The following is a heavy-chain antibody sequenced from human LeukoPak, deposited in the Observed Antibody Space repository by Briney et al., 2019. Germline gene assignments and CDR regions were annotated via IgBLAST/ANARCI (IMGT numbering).Heavy chain of an antibody. CDR2: IYYSGSA. Sequence: SETLSLTCTVSGGSISSYYWSWIRQPPGKGLEWIGYIYYSGSANYNPSLKSRVTISVDTSKNQFSLKLSSVTAADTAVYYCARGGYGDYSWGQGTLVTVSS. CDR1: GGSISSYY. D-gene: IGHD4-17*01. J-gene: IGHJ4*02. V-gene: IGHV4-59*08. CDR3: ARGGYGDYS.